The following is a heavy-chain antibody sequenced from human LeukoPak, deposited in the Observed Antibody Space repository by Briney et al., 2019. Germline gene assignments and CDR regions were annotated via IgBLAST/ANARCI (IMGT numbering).Heavy chain of an antibody. CDR1: GFTFDNYA. J-gene: IGHJ4*02. CDR2: INGGGGTI. D-gene: IGHD4-17*01. V-gene: IGHV3-23*01. Sequence: GGSLRLSCVASGFTFDNYATSWVRQAPGKGLEWVSTINGGGGTISYVDSVEGRFTISRDNSKNTLYLQMTSLRADDTAIYYCAKGGGVKITVTTMRPLDYWGQGTLVTVSS. CDR3: AKGGGVKITVTTMRPLDY.